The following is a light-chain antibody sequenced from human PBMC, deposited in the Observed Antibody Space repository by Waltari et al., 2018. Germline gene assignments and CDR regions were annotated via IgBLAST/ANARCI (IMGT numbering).Light chain of an antibody. V-gene: IGLV1-40*01. CDR2: GNS. J-gene: IGLJ1*01. CDR3: QSYDSSLSGYV. CDR1: RSNIGAGYD. Sequence: QSVLTQPPSVSGAPGPRVTISCTWSRSNIGAGYDLPWYQQLPGTAPKLLIYGNSNRPSGVPDRFSGSKSGTSASLAITGLQAEDEADYYCQSYDSSLSGYVFGTGTKVTVL.